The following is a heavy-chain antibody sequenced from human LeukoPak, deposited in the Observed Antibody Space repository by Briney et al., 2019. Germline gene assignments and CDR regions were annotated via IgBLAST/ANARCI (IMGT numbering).Heavy chain of an antibody. J-gene: IGHJ6*02. V-gene: IGHV3-30*04. CDR1: GFTFSSYA. CDR2: ISYDGSNK. Sequence: GRSLRLSCAASGFTFSSYAMHWVRQAPGKGLEWVAVISYDGSNKYYADSVKGRFTISRDNSKNTLYLQMNSLRAEDTAVYYCARGPTYSNYVVGNYYYGMDVWGQGTTVTVSS. D-gene: IGHD4-11*01. CDR3: ARGPTYSNYVVGNYYYGMDV.